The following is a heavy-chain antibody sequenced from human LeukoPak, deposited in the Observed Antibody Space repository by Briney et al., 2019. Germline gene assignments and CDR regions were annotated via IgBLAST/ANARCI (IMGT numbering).Heavy chain of an antibody. CDR2: ISSSSSYI. V-gene: IGHV3-21*01. D-gene: IGHD2-2*02. CDR1: GFTFSNYS. CDR3: ARDYCSSTSCYTGYFDY. Sequence: GGSLRLSCAASGFTFSNYSMNWVRQAPGKGLEWVSSISSSSSYIYYADSVKGRFTISRDNAKNSLYLQMNSLRAEDTAVYYCARDYCSSTSCYTGYFDYWGQGTLVTVSS. J-gene: IGHJ4*02.